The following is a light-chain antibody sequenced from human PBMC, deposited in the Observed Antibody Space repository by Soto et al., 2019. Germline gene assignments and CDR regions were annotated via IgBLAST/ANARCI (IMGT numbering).Light chain of an antibody. V-gene: IGKV1-39*01. J-gene: IGKJ2*01. CDR1: QSISSY. CDR2: AAS. Sequence: DIQMTQSPSSLSASVGDRVTITCRGSQSISSYLNWYQQKPGKAPKLLIYAASSLQSGVPSRFSGSGSWTDFTLTISSLQPEDFATYYCQQSYSTPLYTFGQGTKLEIK. CDR3: QQSYSTPLYT.